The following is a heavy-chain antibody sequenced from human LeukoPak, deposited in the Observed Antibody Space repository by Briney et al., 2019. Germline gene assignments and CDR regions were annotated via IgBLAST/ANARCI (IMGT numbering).Heavy chain of an antibody. D-gene: IGHD3-16*02. Sequence: GASVKVSCKASGGTFSSYAISWVRQAPGQGLEWMGRIIPILGIANYAQKFQGRATITADKSTSTAYMELSSLRSEDTAVYYCASSYDYVWGSYPETAFDIWGQGTMVTVSS. J-gene: IGHJ3*02. V-gene: IGHV1-69*04. CDR1: GGTFSSYA. CDR3: ASSYDYVWGSYPETAFDI. CDR2: IIPILGIA.